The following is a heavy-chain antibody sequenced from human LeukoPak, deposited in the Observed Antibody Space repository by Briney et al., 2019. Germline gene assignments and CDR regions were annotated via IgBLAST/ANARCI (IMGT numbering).Heavy chain of an antibody. CDR3: ARVGSGTVLFDP. CDR1: GGSISSYY. CDR2: VYYSGSA. V-gene: IGHV4-31*03. J-gene: IGHJ5*02. D-gene: IGHD1/OR15-1a*01. Sequence: SETLSLTCTVSGGSISSYYWSWIRQHPGKGLEWIGYVYYSGSAYYNPSLKSRVTISVDTSKSKFSLKLSSVTAADTAVYYCARVGSGTVLFDPWGQGTLVTVSS.